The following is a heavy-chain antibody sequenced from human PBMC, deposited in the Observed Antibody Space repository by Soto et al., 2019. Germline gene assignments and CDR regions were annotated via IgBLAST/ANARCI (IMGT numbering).Heavy chain of an antibody. Sequence: QITLKESGPTLVKPTQTLTLTCTFSGFSLSTSGVGVGWIRQPPGKALEWLALIYWDDDKRYSPSLKSRLTITKDTSKNQVVLTMTNMDTVDTATYYCAHRDSSSWYFGFDYWGQGTLVTVSS. J-gene: IGHJ4*02. CDR1: GFSLSTSGVG. CDR3: AHRDSSSWYFGFDY. CDR2: IYWDDDK. D-gene: IGHD6-13*01. V-gene: IGHV2-5*02.